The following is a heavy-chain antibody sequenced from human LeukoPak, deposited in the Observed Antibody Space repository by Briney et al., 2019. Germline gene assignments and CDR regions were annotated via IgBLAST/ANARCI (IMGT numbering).Heavy chain of an antibody. D-gene: IGHD2/OR15-2a*01. CDR3: ARRPVSSLYYFDY. CDR2: ISSDGYNT. CDR1: GFTFGTYA. V-gene: IGHV3-64*01. Sequence: PGGSLRLSCAASGFTFGTYAMDWVRQAPGKGLEHVSGISSDGYNTYYANSVKGRLTISRDNSRNTLYLQMGSLRAEDMAVYYCARRPVSSLYYFDYWGQGALVTVSS. J-gene: IGHJ4*02.